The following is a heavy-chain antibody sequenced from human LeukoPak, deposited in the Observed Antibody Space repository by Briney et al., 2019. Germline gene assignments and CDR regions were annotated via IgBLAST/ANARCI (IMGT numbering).Heavy chain of an antibody. CDR3: ASGYCGGDCFDNWFDP. CDR1: GYTFTGYY. Sequence: SVKVSCKASGYTFTGYYMHWVRQAPGQGLEWMGGIIPIFGTANYAQKFQGRVTITADKSTSTAYMELSSLRSEDTAVYYCASGYCGGDCFDNWFDPWGQGTLVTVSS. CDR2: IIPIFGTA. J-gene: IGHJ5*02. V-gene: IGHV1-69*06. D-gene: IGHD2-21*02.